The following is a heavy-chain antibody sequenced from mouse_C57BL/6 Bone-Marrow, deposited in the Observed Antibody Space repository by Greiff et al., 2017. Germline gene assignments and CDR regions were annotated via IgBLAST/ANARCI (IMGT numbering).Heavy chain of an antibody. J-gene: IGHJ3*01. CDR3: ASGIWFAY. V-gene: IGHV1-76*01. CDR2: IYPGSGNT. CDR1: GYTFTDYY. D-gene: IGHD4-1*01. Sequence: VQLQQSGAELVRPGASVKLSCKASGYTFTDYYINWVKQRPGQGLEWIARIYPGSGNTYYNEKFKGKATLTAERSSSTAYMQLSSLTSEDSAVYFCASGIWFAYWGQGTLVTVSA.